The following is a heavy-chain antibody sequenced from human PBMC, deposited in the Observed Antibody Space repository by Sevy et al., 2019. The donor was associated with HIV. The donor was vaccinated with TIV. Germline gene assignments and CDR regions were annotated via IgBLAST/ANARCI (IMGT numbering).Heavy chain of an antibody. D-gene: IGHD4-17*01. CDR2: ISGDGTYI. V-gene: IGHV3-21*01. CDR3: ARGTHDYGDYDRDAFDI. CDR1: EFTFSSYS. J-gene: IGHJ3*02. Sequence: GGSLRLSCATSEFTFSSYSMNWVRQAPGNGPEWVSSISGDGTYIYYADSVRGRFTISRDNAKNSLSLQMNSLRAEDTAVYYCARGTHDYGDYDRDAFDIWGQGTMVTVSS.